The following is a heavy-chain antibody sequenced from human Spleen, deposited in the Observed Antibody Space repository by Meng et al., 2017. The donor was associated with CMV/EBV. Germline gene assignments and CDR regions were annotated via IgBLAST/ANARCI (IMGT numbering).Heavy chain of an antibody. J-gene: IGHJ4*02. Sequence: VHVVQSGSELKQPRASVKVSCRPSGYTFTSYAINWVRQAPGQGPDWMGWIDPNTGNPTYDQGFTGRFVFSLDTSVSTAYLQINSLRADDTAVYYCARDSPLDGYSLLDYWGQGTLVTVSS. V-gene: IGHV7-4-1*02. D-gene: IGHD5-24*01. CDR2: IDPNTGNP. CDR1: GYTFTSYA. CDR3: ARDSPLDGYSLLDY.